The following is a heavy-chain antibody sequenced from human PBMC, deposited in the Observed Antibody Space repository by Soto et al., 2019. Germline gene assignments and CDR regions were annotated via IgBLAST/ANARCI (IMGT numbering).Heavy chain of an antibody. J-gene: IGHJ4*02. V-gene: IGHV3-30*18. CDR1: GFTFSSYG. Sequence: GGSLRLSCAASGFTFSSYGMHWVRQAPGKGLEWVAVISYDGSNKYYADSVKGRFTISRDNSKNTLYLQMNSLRAEDTAVYYCAKVGYTGYTVTTGSFDYWGQGTLVTVSS. CDR2: ISYDGSNK. CDR3: AKVGYTGYTVTTGSFDY. D-gene: IGHD4-17*01.